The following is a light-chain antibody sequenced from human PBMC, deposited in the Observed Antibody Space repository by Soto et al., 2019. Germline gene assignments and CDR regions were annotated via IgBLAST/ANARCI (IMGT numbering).Light chain of an antibody. CDR1: QSVSSN. V-gene: IGKV3-15*01. Sequence: EIVMTQSPATLSVSPGERATLSCRASQSVSSNLAWYQQKPGQAPRLLIYGASTRATGIPARFSGRGSGTEFTLTISSLQSEDCAVYYCQQDTNWPPWTFGQGTKVEIK. J-gene: IGKJ1*01. CDR3: QQDTNWPPWT. CDR2: GAS.